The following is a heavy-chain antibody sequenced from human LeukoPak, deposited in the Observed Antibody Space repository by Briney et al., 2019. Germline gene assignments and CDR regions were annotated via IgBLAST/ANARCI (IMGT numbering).Heavy chain of an antibody. CDR2: INSDGSST. V-gene: IGHV3-74*01. CDR3: AREIYGFSLAAP. Sequence: PGGSLRLSCAASGFTFSSYWMHWVRQAPGKGLVWVSRINSDGSSTNYADSVKGRFTISRDNAKNTLYLQMNSLRGEDTAVYYCAREIYGFSLAAPWGQGTLVTVSS. CDR1: GFTFSSYW. J-gene: IGHJ5*02. D-gene: IGHD6-25*01.